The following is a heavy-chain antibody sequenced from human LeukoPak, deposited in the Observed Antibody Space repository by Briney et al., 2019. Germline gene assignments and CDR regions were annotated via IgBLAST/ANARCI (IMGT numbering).Heavy chain of an antibody. J-gene: IGHJ4*02. V-gene: IGHV1-69*05. CDR2: IIPIFGTA. CDR1: GGTFSSYA. D-gene: IGHD6-19*01. CDR3: AREASSGRSLKGNFVY. Sequence: SVKVSCKASGGTFSSYAISWVRQAPGQGLEWMGGIIPIFGTANYAQKFQGRVTITTDESTSTAYMELSSLRSEDTAVYYCAREASSGRSLKGNFVYWGQGTLVTVSS.